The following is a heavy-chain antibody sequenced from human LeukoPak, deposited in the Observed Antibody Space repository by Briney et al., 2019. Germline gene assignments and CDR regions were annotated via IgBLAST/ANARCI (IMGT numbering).Heavy chain of an antibody. D-gene: IGHD3-22*01. CDR3: AGYYYDSSGYYTFEY. CDR1: GGSFSGYY. Sequence: PSETLSLTCAVYGGSFSGYYWSWIRQPPGEGLEWIGEINHSGSTNYNPSLKSRVTISVDTSKNQFSLKLSSLTAADTAVYYCAGYYYDSSGYYTFEYWGQGTLVTVSS. CDR2: INHSGST. J-gene: IGHJ4*02. V-gene: IGHV4-34*01.